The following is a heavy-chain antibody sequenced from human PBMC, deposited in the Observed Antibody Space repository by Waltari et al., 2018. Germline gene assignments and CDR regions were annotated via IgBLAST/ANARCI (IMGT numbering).Heavy chain of an antibody. D-gene: IGHD5-18*01. CDR3: ARKGGRGYPYGPFYYDY. V-gene: IGHV3-74*01. CDR2: INVDGGYI. J-gene: IGHJ4*02. Sequence: EVQLVESGGGLVQPGGSLRLSCEASGFNFGDSWMHWVRQVPGKGLEWVSRINVDGGYISYTDSVKGRFTISRDNAKNTVFLQLSSVTVEDTGVYFCARKGGRGYPYGPFYYDYWGQGTLVTVSS. CDR1: GFNFGDSW.